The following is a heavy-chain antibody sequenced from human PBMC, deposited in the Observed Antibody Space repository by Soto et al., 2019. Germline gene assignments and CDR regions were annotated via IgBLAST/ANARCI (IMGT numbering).Heavy chain of an antibody. CDR3: ATHDYGDFYFDY. CDR2: IYYSGST. Sequence: SETLSLTCTVSGGSISSYYWSWIRQPPGKGLEWIGYIYYSGSTNYNPSLKSRVTISVDTSKNQFSLKLSSVTAADTAVYYCATHDYGDFYFDYWGQGTLVTVSS. CDR1: GGSISSYY. J-gene: IGHJ4*02. V-gene: IGHV4-59*01. D-gene: IGHD4-17*01.